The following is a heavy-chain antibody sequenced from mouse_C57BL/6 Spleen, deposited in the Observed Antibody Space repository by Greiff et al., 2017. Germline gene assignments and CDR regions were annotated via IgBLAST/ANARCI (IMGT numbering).Heavy chain of an antibody. CDR3: ATYDYDGHYFDY. CDR2: INYDGSST. J-gene: IGHJ2*01. D-gene: IGHD2-4*01. V-gene: IGHV5-16*01. Sequence: EVKLVESEGGLVQPGSSMKLSCTASGFTFSDYYMAWVRQVPEKGLEWVANINYDGSSTYYLDSLKSRFIISRDNAKNILYLQMSSLKSEDTATYYCATYDYDGHYFDYWGQGTTLTVSS. CDR1: GFTFSDYY.